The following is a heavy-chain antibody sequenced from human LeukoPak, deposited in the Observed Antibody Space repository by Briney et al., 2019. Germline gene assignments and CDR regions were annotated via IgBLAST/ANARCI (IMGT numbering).Heavy chain of an antibody. CDR1: GFTFSSYG. CDR3: AKVLVRGVIIDPFDY. V-gene: IGHV3-30*18. D-gene: IGHD3-10*01. CDR2: ISYDGSNK. J-gene: IGHJ4*02. Sequence: GGSLRLSCAASGFTFSSYGMHWVRQAPGKGLEWVAVISYDGSNKYYADSVKGRFTISRDNSKSTLYLQMNSLRAEDTAVYYCAKVLVRGVIIDPFDYWGQGTLVTVSS.